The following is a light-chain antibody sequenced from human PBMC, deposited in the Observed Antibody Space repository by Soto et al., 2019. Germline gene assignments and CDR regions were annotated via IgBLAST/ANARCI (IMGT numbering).Light chain of an antibody. V-gene: IGLV2-23*02. CDR2: EVS. CDR1: GSYNF. Sequence: QSALTQPASVSGSPGQSITISCTVGSYNFVSWYQQHPGKAPKVLIYEVSKRPPGVSDRFSGSKSGNTASLTISGLQAEDEADYYCCSDAGRSTYVFGTGTKVTVL. CDR3: CSDAGRSTYV. J-gene: IGLJ1*01.